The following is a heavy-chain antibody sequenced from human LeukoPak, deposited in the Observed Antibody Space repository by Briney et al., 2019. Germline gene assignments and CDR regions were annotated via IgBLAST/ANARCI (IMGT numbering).Heavy chain of an antibody. CDR3: ARQGRWLQLAYNWFDP. J-gene: IGHJ5*02. V-gene: IGHV5-51*01. D-gene: IGHD5-24*01. CDR2: IYPGDSDT. CDR1: GYSFTIYW. Sequence: GESLKISCKGSGYSFTIYWIAWVRQMPGKGLEWMGIIYPGDSDTRYRPSFQGQVTISADKSISTAYLQWSSLKASDTAMYYCARQGRWLQLAYNWFDPWGQGTLVTVSS.